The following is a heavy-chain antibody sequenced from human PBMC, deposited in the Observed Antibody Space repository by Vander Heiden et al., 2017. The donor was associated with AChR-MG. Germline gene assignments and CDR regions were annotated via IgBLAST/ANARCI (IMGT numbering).Heavy chain of an antibody. V-gene: IGHV1-3*01. D-gene: IGHD3-10*01. CDR1: GYTFTSYA. CDR3: ARSVRGVMVHNWFDP. J-gene: IGHJ5*02. Sequence: QVRLVQSGAEVKKPGASVKVSCKASGYTFTSYAMHWVRQAPGQRLEWMGWINAGNGNTKYSQKFQGRVTITRDTSASTAYMELSSLRSEDTAVYYCARSVRGVMVHNWFDPWGQGTLVTVSS. CDR2: INAGNGNT.